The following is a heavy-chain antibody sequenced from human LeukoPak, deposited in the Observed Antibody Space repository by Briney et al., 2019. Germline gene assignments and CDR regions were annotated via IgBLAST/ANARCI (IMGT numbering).Heavy chain of an antibody. V-gene: IGHV5-51*01. CDR2: IYPGDSDT. J-gene: IGHJ4*02. CDR1: GYSFTSYW. Sequence: EESLKISCKGPGYSFTSYWIGWVRQMPGKGLEWMGIIYPGDSDTRYSPSFQGQVTISADKSISTAYLQWSSLKASDTAMYYCARQIGDYGSGLDYWGQGTLVTVSS. CDR3: ARQIGDYGSGLDY. D-gene: IGHD3-10*01.